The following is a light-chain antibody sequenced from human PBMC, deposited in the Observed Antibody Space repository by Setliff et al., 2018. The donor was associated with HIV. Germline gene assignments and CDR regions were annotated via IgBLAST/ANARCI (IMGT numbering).Light chain of an antibody. V-gene: IGLV2-11*01. CDR1: ISDVGAYDY. CDR2: DVN. CDR3: CSYAGSDTYV. Sequence: QSALAQPRSVSGSPGQSVSISCTGPISDVGAYDYVSWYQQRPGKAPKLLIYDVNKRPSGVPLRFSCFKSANTASLTISGLQTEDEADYYCCSYAGSDTYVFGTGTKVTVL. J-gene: IGLJ1*01.